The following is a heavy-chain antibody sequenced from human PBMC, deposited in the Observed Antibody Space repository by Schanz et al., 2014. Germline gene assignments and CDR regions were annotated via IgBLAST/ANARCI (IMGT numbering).Heavy chain of an antibody. CDR1: GFTFSRYG. D-gene: IGHD5-12*01. CDR3: ARVDSGCESHLYCYNFYMDV. V-gene: IGHV3-7*01. CDR2: IKQDGSEK. J-gene: IGHJ6*03. Sequence: VQLVESGGGVVQPGRSLRLSCAASGFTFSRYGMHWVRQAPGKGLEWVANIKQDGSEKYYVDSVKGRFTISRDNAKNSLYQQKNSLTAEDTAVYYCARVDSGCESHLYCYNFYMDVWGKGTTVTVSS.